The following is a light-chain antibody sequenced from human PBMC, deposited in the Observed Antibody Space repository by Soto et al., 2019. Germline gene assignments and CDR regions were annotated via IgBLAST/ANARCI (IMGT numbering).Light chain of an antibody. Sequence: DIQMTPSPSTLSGSVVDRVTITCRASQPISRWLAWSQQKPGTAPKLLIYLASPLKSGVPSRSSGRGSRTEFTLAISSLQPDDFATYYCQHYNSYSEAFGQGTKVELK. J-gene: IGKJ1*01. CDR2: LAS. V-gene: IGKV1-5*03. CDR3: QHYNSYSEA. CDR1: QPISRW.